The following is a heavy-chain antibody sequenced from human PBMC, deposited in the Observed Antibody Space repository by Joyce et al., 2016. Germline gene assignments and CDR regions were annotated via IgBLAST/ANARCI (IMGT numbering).Heavy chain of an antibody. CDR2: IYSGGVT. V-gene: IGHV3-53*01. J-gene: IGHJ5*02. CDR3: ARAEPDSIGWYDD. CDR1: GFTVSSNY. D-gene: IGHD3-22*01. Sequence: VQLVESGGGLIQPGESLRLSCAVSGFTVSSNYMSWVRQAPGKGLEWVSVIYSGGVTYSADSVKGRFTISRDSSKNMMYFQMNSLRAEDTAVYYCARAEPDSIGWYDDWGQGTLVTVSS.